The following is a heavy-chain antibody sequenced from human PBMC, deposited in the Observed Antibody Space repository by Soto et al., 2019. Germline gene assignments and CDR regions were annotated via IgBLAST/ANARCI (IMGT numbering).Heavy chain of an antibody. CDR2: INPSGGNT. V-gene: IGHV1-46*01. CDR3: ASTNYNPTLKSRVTISVDTSKNQFSLKLSSVTAADTAVYYCARLREDITMIVVVNKVVNYYYYGMDV. D-gene: IGHD3-10*01. J-gene: IGHJ6*02. Sequence: ASVKVSCKASGYTFTNHYVVWVRQAPGQGLEWMGIINPSGGNTIYAQKFQGRVTITRDTSASTAYMELSSLRSEDTAIYYSASTNYNPTLKSRVTISVDTSKNQFSLKLSSVTAADTAVYYCARLREDITMIVVVNKVVNYYYYGMDVWGQGTTVTVSS. CDR1: GYTFTNHY.